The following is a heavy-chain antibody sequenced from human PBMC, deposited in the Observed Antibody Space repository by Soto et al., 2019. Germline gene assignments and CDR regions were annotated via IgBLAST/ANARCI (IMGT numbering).Heavy chain of an antibody. J-gene: IGHJ5*02. CDR1: GGSISSSNW. Sequence: ESGPGLVKPSGTLSLTCAVSGGSISSSNWWSWVRQPPGKGLEWIGEIYHSGSTNYNPSXXXRVTITIAKSKNQFSPQLSSVPAADTAVYYCARTEDCGGDCYFGWFDPWGQGTLVTVSS. D-gene: IGHD2-21*02. CDR2: IYHSGST. CDR3: ARTEDCGGDCYFGWFDP. V-gene: IGHV4-4*02.